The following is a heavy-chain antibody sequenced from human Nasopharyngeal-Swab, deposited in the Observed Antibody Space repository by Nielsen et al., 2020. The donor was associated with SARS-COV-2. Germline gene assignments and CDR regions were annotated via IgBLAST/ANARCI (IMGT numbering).Heavy chain of an antibody. J-gene: IGHJ3*02. CDR3: ARDPYSSNAFDI. V-gene: IGHV3-21*01. Sequence: PPGKGLEWVSSISSSSSYIYYADSVKGRFTISRDNAKNSLYLQMNSLRAEDTAVYYCARDPYSSNAFDIWGQGTMVTVSS. CDR2: ISSSSSYI. D-gene: IGHD6-13*01.